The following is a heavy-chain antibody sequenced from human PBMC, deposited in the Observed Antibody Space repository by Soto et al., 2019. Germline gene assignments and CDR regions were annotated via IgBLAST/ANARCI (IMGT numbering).Heavy chain of an antibody. CDR3: ATSKVGYSFGSPFDF. J-gene: IGHJ4*02. V-gene: IGHV1-69*13. D-gene: IGHD5-18*01. CDR1: GGTFSSFV. Sequence: SVKVSCKASGGTFSSFVISWVRQAPGQGPEWMGGIIPSFNRPNYAQKFQGRVTITADESTTTSYMELSSLRSGDTAVYYCATSKVGYSFGSPFDFWGQGTLVTVSS. CDR2: IIPSFNRP.